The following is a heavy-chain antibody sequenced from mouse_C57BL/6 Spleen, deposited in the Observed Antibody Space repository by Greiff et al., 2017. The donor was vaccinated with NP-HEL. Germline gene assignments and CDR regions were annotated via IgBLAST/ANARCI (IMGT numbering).Heavy chain of an antibody. CDR1: GYTFTSYW. V-gene: IGHV1-61*01. CDR3: ARGTTVVALDY. CDR2: IYPSDSET. Sequence: QVQLQQSGAELVRPGSSVKLSCKASGYTFTSYWMDWVKQRPGQGLEWIGNIYPSDSETHYNQKFKDKATLTVDKSSSTTYMQLSSLTSEDSAVYYCARGTTVVALDYWGQGTTLTVSS. D-gene: IGHD1-1*01. J-gene: IGHJ2*01.